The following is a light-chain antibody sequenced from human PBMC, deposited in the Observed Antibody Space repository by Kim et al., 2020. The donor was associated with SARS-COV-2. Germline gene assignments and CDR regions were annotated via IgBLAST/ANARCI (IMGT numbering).Light chain of an antibody. J-gene: IGLJ2*01. CDR3: QSRDSSGDHVI. V-gene: IGLV3-19*01. Sequence: LGQTVRITCQGNSLKRFYATWYHQRPGQAPLLVIYGKNNRPSGIPDRFSGFNSGDTASLIITGAQAEDEAHYYCQSRDSSGDHVIFAGGTQLTVL. CDR1: SLKRFY. CDR2: GKN.